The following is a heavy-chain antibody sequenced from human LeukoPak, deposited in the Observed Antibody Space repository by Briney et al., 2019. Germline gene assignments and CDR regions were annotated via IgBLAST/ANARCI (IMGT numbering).Heavy chain of an antibody. Sequence: PSETLSLTCAVSGYSISSGYLWGWSWPSPGKGLDWIGIFSHGGGTYYKPSLQSRVTISIDTSKTQFSLRLTSVTAADTAVYYCVRANTLQGVDVWGKGTAVTVSS. CDR2: FSHGGGT. V-gene: IGHV4-38-2*01. CDR1: GYSISSGYL. CDR3: VRANTLQGVDV. J-gene: IGHJ6*04.